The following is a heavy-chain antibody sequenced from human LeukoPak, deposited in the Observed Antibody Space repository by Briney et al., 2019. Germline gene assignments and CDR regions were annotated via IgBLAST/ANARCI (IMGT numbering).Heavy chain of an antibody. CDR3: ARLVSGVGNWFDP. CDR2: IYPGDSDT. CDR1: GSIFTSYW. Sequence: PGASLQISCKGSGSIFTSYWIVWVRQLPGKGLEWMGIIYPGDSDTRYSPSFQGQVTLSADKSISTAYLQWSSLKASDTAMYYCARLVSGVGNWFDPWGQGTLVTVSS. J-gene: IGHJ5*02. V-gene: IGHV5-51*01. D-gene: IGHD1-26*01.